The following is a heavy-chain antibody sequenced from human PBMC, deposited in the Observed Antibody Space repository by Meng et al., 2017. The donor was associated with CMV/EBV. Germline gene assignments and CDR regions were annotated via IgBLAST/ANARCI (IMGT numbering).Heavy chain of an antibody. V-gene: IGHV4-39*07. D-gene: IGHD6-13*01. J-gene: IGHJ4*02. CDR1: GGSISSSSYY. CDR3: ARGGIAAAGLH. Sequence: QLQLPEAGPGLVKPSETLCLTSISSGGSISSSSYYWGWSRQPPGKGLEWIGSIYYSGSTYYNPSLKSRVTISVDTSKNQFSLKLSSVTAADTAVYYCARGGIAAAGLHWGQGTLVTVSS. CDR2: IYYSGST.